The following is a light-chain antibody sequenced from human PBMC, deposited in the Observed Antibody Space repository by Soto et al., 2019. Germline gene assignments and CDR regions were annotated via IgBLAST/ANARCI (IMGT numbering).Light chain of an antibody. CDR1: QSVSSS. V-gene: IGKV3-15*01. CDR2: DTS. J-gene: IGKJ1*01. CDR3: HQYIDWPPGT. Sequence: EIVVTQSPATLSVSPGERVTLSCRASQSVSSSLAWYQQRPGQAPRLLIYDTSTRAAGISARFSGSGSGTEFTLTISILQSEDFAVYYCHQYIDWPPGTFGQGTAVEIK.